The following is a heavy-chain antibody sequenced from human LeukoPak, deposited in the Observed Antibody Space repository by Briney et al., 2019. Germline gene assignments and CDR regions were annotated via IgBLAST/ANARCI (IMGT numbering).Heavy chain of an antibody. V-gene: IGHV4-4*07. CDR3: ARERGYRYAFDY. CDR2: IYTSGST. Sequence: SETLSLTCTVSGDSISSDYWSWGWQRPRTGLGWIGRIYTSGSTNYNPSLKSRVTISIDTSKNQFSLKLNSVTAADTAVYYCARERGYRYAFDYCGRGQVVTVTA. CDR1: GDSISSDY. D-gene: IGHD5-18*01. J-gene: IGHJ4*02.